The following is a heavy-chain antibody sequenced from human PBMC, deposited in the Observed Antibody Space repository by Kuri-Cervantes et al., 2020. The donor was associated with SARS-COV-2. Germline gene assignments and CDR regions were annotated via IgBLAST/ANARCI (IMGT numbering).Heavy chain of an antibody. J-gene: IGHJ6*02. D-gene: IGHD2-2*02. V-gene: IGHV4-59*12. Sequence: GSLRLSCTVSGGSISSYYWSWIRQPPGKGLEWIGYIYYSGSTNYNPSLKSRVTISVDTSKNQFSLKLSSVTAADTAVYYCARGDVVVPAAILAYYYYGMDVWGQGTTVTVSS. CDR2: IYYSGST. CDR3: ARGDVVVPAAILAYYYYGMDV. CDR1: GGSISSYY.